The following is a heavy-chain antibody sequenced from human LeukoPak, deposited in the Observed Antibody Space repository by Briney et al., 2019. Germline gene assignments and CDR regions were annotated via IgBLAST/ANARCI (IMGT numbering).Heavy chain of an antibody. CDR2: INPSGST. J-gene: IGHJ4*02. CDR1: GGSFSGYY. CDR3: ARGYSSGWYPFY. D-gene: IGHD6-19*01. Sequence: SETLSLTCAVYGGSFSGYYWSWIRQPPGKGLEWIGEINPSGSTNYNPSLKSRVTISVDTSKNQFSLKLSSVTAADTAVYYCARGYSSGWYPFYWGQGTLVTVSS. V-gene: IGHV4-34*01.